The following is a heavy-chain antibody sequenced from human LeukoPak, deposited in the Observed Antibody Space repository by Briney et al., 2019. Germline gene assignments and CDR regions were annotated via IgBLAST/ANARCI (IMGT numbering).Heavy chain of an antibody. CDR2: IWYDGSNK. CDR1: GFTFSSYG. Sequence: PGGSLRLSCAASGFTFSSYGMHWVRQAPGKGLEWVAVIWYDGSNKYYADSVKGRFTISRDNSKNTLYLQMNSLRAEDTAVYYCARDLIVVVPAANTGYYYYYGMDVWGQGTTVTVSS. V-gene: IGHV3-33*01. CDR3: ARDLIVVVPAANTGYYYYYGMDV. J-gene: IGHJ6*02. D-gene: IGHD2-2*01.